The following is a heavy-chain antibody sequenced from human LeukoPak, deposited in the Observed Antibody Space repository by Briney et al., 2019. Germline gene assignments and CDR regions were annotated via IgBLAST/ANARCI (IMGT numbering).Heavy chain of an antibody. J-gene: IGHJ5*02. CDR1: GYTFTSYG. D-gene: IGHD6-19*01. CDR2: ISAYNGNT. Sequence: ASVKVSCKASGYTFTSYGISWVRQAPGQGLEWMGWISAYNGNTNYAQKLQGRVTMTTDTSTSTAYMELRSLRSDDTVVYYCARDGYSSGWYPGGFDPWGQGTLVTVSS. CDR3: ARDGYSSGWYPGGFDP. V-gene: IGHV1-18*01.